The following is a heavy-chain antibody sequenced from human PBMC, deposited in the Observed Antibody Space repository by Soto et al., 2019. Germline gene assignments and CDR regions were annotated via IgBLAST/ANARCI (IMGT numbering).Heavy chain of an antibody. J-gene: IGHJ4*02. CDR2: IYYTGNT. V-gene: IGHV4-31*03. CDR1: GGSISSGGYY. CDR3: VRDYGDYFDY. D-gene: IGHD4-17*01. Sequence: QVQLQESGPGLVKPSQTLSLTCTVSGGSISSGGYYWTWIRHHPEKGLEWIGYIYYTGNTYYNPSLKSRVTMSVDTSKNQFSLKLSSVTAADTAVYYCVRDYGDYFDYWGQGTLVTVSS.